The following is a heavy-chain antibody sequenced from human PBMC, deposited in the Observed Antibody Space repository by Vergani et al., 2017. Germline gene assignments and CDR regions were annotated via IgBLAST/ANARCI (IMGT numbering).Heavy chain of an antibody. J-gene: IGHJ5*01. CDR2: IKIDGSIP. CDR3: ARARCIETCYMSNWHDS. D-gene: IGHD3-9*01. CDR1: GFPFNSYW. Sequence: DVHLAESGGGFFQPGGSRSLSGSPPGFPFNSYWMNWVRQVQGKGLLWVSRIKIDGSIPVYADSVKGRFTISRDNAQNTLDLQMNSLRVEDTGVYYCARARCIETCYMSNWHDSWGQGTLVTVSS. V-gene: IGHV3-74*01.